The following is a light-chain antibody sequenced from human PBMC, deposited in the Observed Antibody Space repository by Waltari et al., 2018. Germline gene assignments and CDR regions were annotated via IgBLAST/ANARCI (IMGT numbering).Light chain of an antibody. CDR3: QQYDNSPLYT. V-gene: IGKV3-20*01. CDR1: QSVSSSY. Sequence: IVLTQSPGTLSLSPGARATLSCRASQSVSSSYLAWYQQKPGQAPRLLIYGASRRATGIPDRFSGSGSGTDFTLTISRLEPEDFAVYYCQQYDNSPLYTFGQGTKLEIK. CDR2: GAS. J-gene: IGKJ2*01.